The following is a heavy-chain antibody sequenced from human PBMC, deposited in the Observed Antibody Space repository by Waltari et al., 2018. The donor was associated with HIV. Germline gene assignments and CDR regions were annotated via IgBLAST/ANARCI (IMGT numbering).Heavy chain of an antibody. J-gene: IGHJ5*02. CDR3: ARGCGYSNYGGWFDP. D-gene: IGHD4-4*01. V-gene: IGHV4-34*01. CDR1: GGSFSGSY. Sequence: QVQLQQWGAGLLKPSETLSLTCAVYGGSFSGSYWSWIRHPPGKGLEWIGEINHSGSTNYNPSLNSRFTISVDTSKNQFSLKLSSVTAADTAVYYCARGCGYSNYGGWFDPWGQGTLVTVSS. CDR2: INHSGST.